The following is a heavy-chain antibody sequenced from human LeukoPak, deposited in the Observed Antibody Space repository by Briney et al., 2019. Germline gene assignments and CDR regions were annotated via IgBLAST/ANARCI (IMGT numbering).Heavy chain of an antibody. J-gene: IGHJ4*02. Sequence: GGSLRLSCAASGLTFSNAWMSWVRQAPGKELEWVGRILSKIGGETTDYAAPVKGRFTISRDDSRDTVYLQMNSLRAEDTAVYYCARASAEQGFLFDYWGQGTLVTVSS. CDR2: ILSKIGGETT. CDR3: ARASAEQGFLFDY. CDR1: GLTFSNAW. V-gene: IGHV3-15*01. D-gene: IGHD1/OR15-1a*01.